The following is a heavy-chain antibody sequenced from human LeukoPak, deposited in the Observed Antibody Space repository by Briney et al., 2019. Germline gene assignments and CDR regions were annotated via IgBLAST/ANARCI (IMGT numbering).Heavy chain of an antibody. CDR2: IYPDDSDT. J-gene: IGHJ4*02. V-gene: IGHV5-51*01. CDR3: XXXXXXXXXPY. Sequence: GXXXSXXXYXIGWVRQLPGKGRXWMGIIYPDDSDTKYSPSLEGQVTISADKYISTAYLQWSSLKASDSAIYSXXXXXXXXXXPYWXXXTXVTVSS. CDR1: XXSXXXYX.